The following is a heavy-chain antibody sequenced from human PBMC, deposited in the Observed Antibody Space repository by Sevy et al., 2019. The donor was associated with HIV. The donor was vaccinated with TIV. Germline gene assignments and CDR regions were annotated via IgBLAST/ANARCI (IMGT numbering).Heavy chain of an antibody. V-gene: IGHV3-74*01. D-gene: IGHD3-10*01. CDR3: SKDTFGSTDY. Sequence: GGSLRLSCAASGFSVRNYWMHWVRQAPGKGLQWVSRINEHGTVIYYGDSVKGRFTISKDTAKNSLDLKMNSLRAEDTAVYYCSKDTFGSTDYWGQGVLVTVSS. J-gene: IGHJ4*02. CDR1: GFSVRNYW. CDR2: INEHGTVI.